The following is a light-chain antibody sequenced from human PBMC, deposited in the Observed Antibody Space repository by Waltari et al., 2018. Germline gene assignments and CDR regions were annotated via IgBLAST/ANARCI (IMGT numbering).Light chain of an antibody. Sequence: SALTQPASVSGSPGQSITISCTGTSSDIGTYNYASWYQQHPGKAPKLSIYDVNKRPSGVSYRFSGSKSGNTAPLTSSGLQTEDEADYYCSSYSRITTSVVFGGGTKLTVL. CDR2: DVN. CDR3: SSYSRITTSVV. V-gene: IGLV2-14*03. J-gene: IGLJ3*02. CDR1: SSDIGTYNY.